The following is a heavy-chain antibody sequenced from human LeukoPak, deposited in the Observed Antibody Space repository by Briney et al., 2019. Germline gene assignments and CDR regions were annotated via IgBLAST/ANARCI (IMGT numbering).Heavy chain of an antibody. J-gene: IGHJ5*02. CDR1: GYTFTSYD. V-gene: IGHV1-8*01. D-gene: IGHD4-23*01. CDR3: ARDVTYYGGDWFDP. CDR2: MNPNSGNT. Sequence: ASVTVSCKASGYTFTSYDINWVRQAPGQGLEWMGWMNPNSGNTDYAQTFQGRVIMTRNTSITTAYMELSSLRAEDTAVYYCARDVTYYGGDWFDPWGQGTLVTVSS.